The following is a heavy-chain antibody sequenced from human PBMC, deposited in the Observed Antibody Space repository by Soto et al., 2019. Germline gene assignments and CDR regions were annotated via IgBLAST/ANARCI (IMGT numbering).Heavy chain of an antibody. CDR1: GGSISTGGYY. CDR2: IYYSGST. D-gene: IGHD4-17*01. Sequence: QVQLQESGPGLVKPSQTLSLTCTVSGGSISTGGYYWTWIRQHPGKGLEWIGYIYYSGSTYYNPSLKRRVTISVDTSKIQFSLKLSSVTAADTAVYYCARGLSVTLFDIWGQGTLVTVSS. V-gene: IGHV4-31*03. J-gene: IGHJ4*02. CDR3: ARGLSVTLFDI.